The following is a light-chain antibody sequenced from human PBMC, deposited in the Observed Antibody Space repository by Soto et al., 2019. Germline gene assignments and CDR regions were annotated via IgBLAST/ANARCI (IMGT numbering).Light chain of an antibody. CDR2: DAS. V-gene: IGKV3-11*01. CDR1: QSVSSY. Sequence: IVLTQSPATLSLSPGERATLSCRASQSVSSYLAWYQQKPGQAPRLLIYDASSRFAGIPARFRGSGSGTDFTLTISSVEHEDFAVYYCQQRLMRFGQGTKVEIK. J-gene: IGKJ1*01. CDR3: QQRLMR.